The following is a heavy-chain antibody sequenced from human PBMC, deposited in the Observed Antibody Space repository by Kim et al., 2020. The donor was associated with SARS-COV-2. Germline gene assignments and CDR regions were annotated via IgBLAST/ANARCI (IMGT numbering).Heavy chain of an antibody. CDR2: T. CDR3: TKYSGRNPFDY. V-gene: IGHV1-46*01. D-gene: IGHD1-26*01. Sequence: TNYEQKVQGRVTMTRDTSTSTVYMELSSLRSEDTAVYYCTKYSGRNPFDYWGQGTLVTVSS. J-gene: IGHJ4*02.